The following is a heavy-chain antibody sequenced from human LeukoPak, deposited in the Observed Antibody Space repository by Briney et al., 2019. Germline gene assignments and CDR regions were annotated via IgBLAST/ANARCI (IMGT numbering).Heavy chain of an antibody. CDR1: GGSISSSSYY. J-gene: IGHJ6*03. Sequence: SETLSLTCTVSGGSISSSSYYWGWIRQPPGKGLEWIGSIYYSGSTYYNPSLKSRVTISVDTSKNQFSLKLSSVTAADTAVYYCARGASIVGGWQPYYYYYMDVWGKGTTVTVSS. CDR2: IYYSGST. CDR3: ARGASIVGGWQPYYYYYMDV. V-gene: IGHV4-39*07. D-gene: IGHD2/OR15-2a*01.